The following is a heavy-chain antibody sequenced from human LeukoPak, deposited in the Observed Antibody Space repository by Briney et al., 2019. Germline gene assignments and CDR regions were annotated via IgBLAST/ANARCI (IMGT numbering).Heavy chain of an antibody. CDR1: GYRFSYYW. J-gene: IGHJ4*02. D-gene: IGHD4-17*01. CDR2: ISPGDSDT. CDR3: ARHEVPPGVTTVFEY. Sequence: GASQKISYKVSGYRFSYYWIGWVRAPRGQGLELMGFISPGDSDTSYSPSFQGRVTNSADKSTTTAFLQWSSLKASDTAIYFCARHEVPPGVTTVFEYGGQGTRVSV. V-gene: IGHV5-51*01.